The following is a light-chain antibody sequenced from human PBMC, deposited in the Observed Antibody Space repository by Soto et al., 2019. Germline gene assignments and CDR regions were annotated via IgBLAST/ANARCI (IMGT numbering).Light chain of an antibody. Sequence: QSALTQPASVSGSPGQSITISCTGTSSDVGGYNFVSWYQHHPGKAPKLIIYDVSYRPSGVSDRFSGSKSGNTASLTISGLQAEDEADYYCASFTSNSHYVFGAGTKVTVL. CDR2: DVS. CDR1: SSDVGGYNF. V-gene: IGLV2-14*03. J-gene: IGLJ1*01. CDR3: ASFTSNSHYV.